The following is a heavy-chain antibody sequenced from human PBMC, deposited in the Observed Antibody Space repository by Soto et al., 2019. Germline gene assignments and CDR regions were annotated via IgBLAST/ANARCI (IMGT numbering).Heavy chain of an antibody. CDR3: ARDVGVATNY. CDR2: INHSGST. D-gene: IGHD5-12*01. Sequence: SETLSLTCAVYGGSFSGYYWSWIRQPPGKGLEWIGEINHSGSTNYNPSLKSRVTISVDTSKNQFSLKLSSVTAADTAVYYCARDVGVATNYWGQGTLVTVSS. CDR1: GGSFSGYY. V-gene: IGHV4-34*01. J-gene: IGHJ4*02.